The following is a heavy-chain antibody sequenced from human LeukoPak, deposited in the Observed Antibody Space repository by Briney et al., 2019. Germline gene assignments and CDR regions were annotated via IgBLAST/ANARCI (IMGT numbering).Heavy chain of an antibody. CDR1: GLTFSSYA. Sequence: PGRSLRLSCAASGLTFSSYAMHWVRQAPGKGLEWVAVISYDGSNKYYADSVKGRFTISRDNSKNTLYLQMNSLRAEDTAVYYCARGASSLPPDYYYYGMDVRGQGTTVTVSS. CDR3: ARGASSLPPDYYYYGMDV. V-gene: IGHV3-30-3*01. J-gene: IGHJ6*02. CDR2: ISYDGSNK. D-gene: IGHD6-13*01.